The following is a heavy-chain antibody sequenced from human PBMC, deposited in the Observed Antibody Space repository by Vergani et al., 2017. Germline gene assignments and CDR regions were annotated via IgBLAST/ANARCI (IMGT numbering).Heavy chain of an antibody. V-gene: IGHV4-38-2*01. CDR3: ARRRGSGCFFPSSYFYGMDV. CDR2: IHHSGDT. D-gene: IGHD3-10*01. CDR1: DSSIMTNPY. J-gene: IGHJ6*02. Sequence: QVQLQESGPGLVKPSETLTLTCDVSDSSIMTNPYWGWFRQSPAKGLQWIGCIHHSGDTHYNSSLKSRVSISIVSSSKFSLSLTSVTAADTAIYCCARRRGSGCFFPSSYFYGMDVWGHGTTVTVSS.